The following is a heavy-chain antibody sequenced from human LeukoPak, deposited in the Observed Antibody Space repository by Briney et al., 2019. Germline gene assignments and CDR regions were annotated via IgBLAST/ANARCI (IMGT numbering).Heavy chain of an antibody. V-gene: IGHV3-30-3*01. CDR3: ATHRGIPTAPFDY. J-gene: IGHJ4*02. CDR2: ISYDGSNK. D-gene: IGHD6-13*01. CDR1: GFTFSSYA. Sequence: PGGSLGLSCPASGFTFSSYAMHGVRKAPGKGLGWVAVISYDGSNKYYADSAKGRFTISRDNSKNTLYLQMNSLRVEDTAVYYCATHRGIPTAPFDYWGQGTPVTVSS.